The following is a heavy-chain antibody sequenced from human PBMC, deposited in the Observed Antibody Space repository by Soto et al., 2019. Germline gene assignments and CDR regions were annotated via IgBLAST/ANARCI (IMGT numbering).Heavy chain of an antibody. J-gene: IGHJ5*02. V-gene: IGHV3-64*01. D-gene: IGHD4-17*01. CDR1: GFTFSSYA. CDR3: ARAHSLTTVVPWSLDP. CDR2: ISSNGSST. Sequence: PGGSLRLSCAASGFTFSSYAMHWVRQAPGKGLEYVSAISSNGSSTYYANSVKGRFTISRDNSKNTLYLQMGSLRAEDMAVYYCARAHSLTTVVPWSLDPWGQGTLVTV.